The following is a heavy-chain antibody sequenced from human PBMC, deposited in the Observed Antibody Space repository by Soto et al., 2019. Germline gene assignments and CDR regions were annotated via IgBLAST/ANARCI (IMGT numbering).Heavy chain of an antibody. V-gene: IGHV4-38-2*01. CDR1: GYSISSGYY. Sequence: PSETLSLTCAVSGYSISSGYYWGWIRQPTGKGLEWIGSIYHSGSTYYNPSLKSRVTISVDTSKNQFSLKLSSVTAADTAVYYCARVYYDSGAYYYDYFDYWGQGTLVTVSS. J-gene: IGHJ4*02. D-gene: IGHD3-22*01. CDR2: IYHSGST. CDR3: ARVYYDSGAYYYDYFDY.